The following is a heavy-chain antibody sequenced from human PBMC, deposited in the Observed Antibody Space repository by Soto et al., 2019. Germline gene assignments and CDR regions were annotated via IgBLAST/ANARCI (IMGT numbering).Heavy chain of an antibody. CDR3: ATGGYCSSTSCPYYYYYYGMDV. CDR1: VGSISSSNW. V-gene: IGHV4-4*02. Sequence: PSETLSLTCAVSVGSISSSNWLSWVRQPPGKGLEWIGEIYHSGSTNYNPSLKSRVTISVDKSKNQFSLKLSSVTAADTAVYYCATGGYCSSTSCPYYYYYYGMDVWGQ. D-gene: IGHD2-2*01. J-gene: IGHJ6*02. CDR2: IYHSGST.